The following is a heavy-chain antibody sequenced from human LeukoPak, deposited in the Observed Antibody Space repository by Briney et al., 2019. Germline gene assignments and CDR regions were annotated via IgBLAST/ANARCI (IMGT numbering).Heavy chain of an antibody. CDR3: AKDRGSRNEILTGRPRASMDFDY. CDR1: GITLRNYA. V-gene: IGHV3-23*01. D-gene: IGHD3-9*01. CDR2: ISGSGTNT. Sequence: PGGSLRLSCAASGITLRNYAMSWVRQAPGKGLEWVSAISGSGTNTYYADSVQGRFTISRDNSKNTLYLQMNSLRAEDTVVYYCAKDRGSRNEILTGRPRASMDFDYWGQGNLVTVSS. J-gene: IGHJ4*02.